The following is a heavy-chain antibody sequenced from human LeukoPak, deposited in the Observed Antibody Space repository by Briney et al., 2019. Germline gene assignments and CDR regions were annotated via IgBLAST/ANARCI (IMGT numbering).Heavy chain of an antibody. D-gene: IGHD5-12*01. CDR3: ARDSGYDLFSEYYFDY. CDR2: IIPILGIA. J-gene: IGHJ4*02. Sequence: SVKISCKASGGTFSSYTISWVRQAPGQGLEWMGGIIPILGIANYAQKFQGRVTITADKSTSTAYMELSSLRSEDTAVYYCARDSGYDLFSEYYFDYWGQGTLVTVSS. CDR1: GGTFSSYT. V-gene: IGHV1-69*10.